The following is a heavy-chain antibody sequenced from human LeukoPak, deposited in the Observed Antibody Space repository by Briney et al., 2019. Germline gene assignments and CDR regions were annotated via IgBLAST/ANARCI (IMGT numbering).Heavy chain of an antibody. D-gene: IGHD3-10*01. CDR2: IYHSGGT. J-gene: IGHJ4*02. CDR1: GGSINDAS. V-gene: IGHV4-59*01. CDR3: ARVGTYYRSLDS. Sequence: SETLSLTCTVSGGSINDASWNWIRKPPGQGLEWIGYIYHSGGTNYNPSLRSRVTISLDTSKNQFSLKLSAVTAADTAVYYCARVGTYYRSLDSWGQGTLVTVSS.